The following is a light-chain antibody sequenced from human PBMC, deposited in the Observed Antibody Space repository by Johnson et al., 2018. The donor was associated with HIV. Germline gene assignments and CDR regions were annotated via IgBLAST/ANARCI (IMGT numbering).Light chain of an antibody. CDR1: SSNIGNNY. Sequence: QSVLTQPPSVSAAPGQKVTISCSGSSSNIGNNYVSWYQQLPGTAPKLLMYEDNKRPSGIPDRFSGSKSGTSATLGITGLQTGDEADYYCGTWDTSLRAVFGTGTKVTVL. CDR2: EDN. J-gene: IGLJ1*01. CDR3: GTWDTSLRAV. V-gene: IGLV1-51*02.